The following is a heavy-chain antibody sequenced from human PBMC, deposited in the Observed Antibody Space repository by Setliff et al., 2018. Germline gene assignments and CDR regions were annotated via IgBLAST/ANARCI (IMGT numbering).Heavy chain of an antibody. J-gene: IGHJ4*02. CDR2: IHHSGST. V-gene: IGHV4-38-2*01. D-gene: IGHD3-3*01. CDR1: GYSISGAYY. Sequence: SETLSLTCAVSGYSISGAYYWGWIRQPPGKGLEWIGNIHHSGSTYYNPSLKSRVTVSLDTAKSQFSLKLTSLSAADTAVYYCAALPMEIYPIGPPHYWGQGTLVTVSS. CDR3: AALPMEIYPIGPPHY.